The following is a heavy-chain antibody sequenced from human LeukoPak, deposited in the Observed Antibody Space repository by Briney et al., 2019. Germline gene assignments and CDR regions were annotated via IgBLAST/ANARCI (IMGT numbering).Heavy chain of an antibody. CDR2: TYYRSKWYK. CDR1: GYSVSSNSAT. V-gene: IGHV6-1*01. Sequence: SQTISLTCAISGYSVSSNSATWNWIRQSPSRGLEWLGRTYYRSKWYKYYAVSVKGRITINPDTSKNQFSLQLNSVTPEDTAVYYCARGPSYFQHWGQGTLVTVSS. J-gene: IGHJ1*01. CDR3: ARGPSYFQH.